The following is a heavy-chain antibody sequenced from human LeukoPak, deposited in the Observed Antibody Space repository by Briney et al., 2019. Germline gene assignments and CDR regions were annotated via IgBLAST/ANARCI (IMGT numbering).Heavy chain of an antibody. V-gene: IGHV4-59*12. J-gene: IGHJ4*02. D-gene: IGHD3-3*01. CDR1: GRSISSYY. CDR2: IHYSGST. Sequence: SETLSLTCTVSGRSISSYYGSCIRQPPGKGLEWIGYIHYSGSTYYNPPLESRVTISVDRSKNQFSLKLSSVTAADTAVYYCARSAIFGTIRGFDYWGQGTLVTVSS. CDR3: ARSAIFGTIRGFDY.